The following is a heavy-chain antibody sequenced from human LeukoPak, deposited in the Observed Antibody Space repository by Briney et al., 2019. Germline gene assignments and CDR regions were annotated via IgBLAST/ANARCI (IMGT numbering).Heavy chain of an antibody. J-gene: IGHJ6*03. Sequence: PGGSLRLSCAASGFTFSNYWMHWVRQAPGKGLVWVSRINSDGINTSYADSVKGRFTISRDNAKNTLNLQMNSLRAEDTAVYYCARVGGSYYQVRYYYMDVWGKGTTVTISS. V-gene: IGHV3-74*01. D-gene: IGHD1-26*01. CDR3: ARVGGSYYQVRYYYMDV. CDR1: GFTFSNYW. CDR2: INSDGINT.